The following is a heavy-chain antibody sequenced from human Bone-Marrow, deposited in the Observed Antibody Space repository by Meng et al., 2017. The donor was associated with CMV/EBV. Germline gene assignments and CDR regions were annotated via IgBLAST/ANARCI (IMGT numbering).Heavy chain of an antibody. Sequence: QGERGQSGAEVKKRGASVKVSCKASGHTFTGYYMHWVRQAPGQGLEWMGWINPNSGGTNYAQKFQGRVTMTRDTSISTAYMELSRLRSDDTAVYYCARDLDYGDYASDYWGQGTLVTVSS. J-gene: IGHJ4*02. CDR1: GHTFTGYY. V-gene: IGHV1-2*02. D-gene: IGHD4-17*01. CDR2: INPNSGGT. CDR3: ARDLDYGDYASDY.